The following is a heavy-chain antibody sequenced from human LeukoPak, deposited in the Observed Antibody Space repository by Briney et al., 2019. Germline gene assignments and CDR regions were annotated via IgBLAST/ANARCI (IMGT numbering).Heavy chain of an antibody. CDR3: ARGLTMVRGVRSARGVDV. D-gene: IGHD3-10*01. Sequence: SETLSLTCAVYGGSSSGYYWSWIRQPPGKGLEWIGEINHSGSTNYSPSLKSRVTISVDTSKNQFSLKLSPVTAADTAVYYCARGLTMVRGVRSARGVDVWGKGTTVTVSS. J-gene: IGHJ6*04. CDR2: INHSGST. V-gene: IGHV4-34*01. CDR1: GGSSSGYY.